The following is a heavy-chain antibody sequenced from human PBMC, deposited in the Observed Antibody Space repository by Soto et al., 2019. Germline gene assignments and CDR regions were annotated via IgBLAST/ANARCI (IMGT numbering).Heavy chain of an antibody. V-gene: IGHV5-10-1*01. CDR1: GYSFTSYW. CDR2: IDPTDSYT. D-gene: IGHD1-7*01. J-gene: IGHJ5*02. CDR3: AGHAVVQGGTTVDWLDP. Sequence: GASLKISGKGSGYSFTSYWITWVRQMPGKGLEWMGMIDPTDSYTKYSPPFQGHVTISADKSISTAFLQWSSLQASDTAMYYCAGHAVVQGGTTVDWLDPWGQGTLVTVSS.